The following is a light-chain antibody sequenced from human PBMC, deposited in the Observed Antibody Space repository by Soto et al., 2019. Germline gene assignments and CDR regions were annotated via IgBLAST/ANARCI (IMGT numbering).Light chain of an antibody. J-gene: IGKJ1*01. V-gene: IGKV1-39*01. CDR2: AAS. Sequence: DIQMTQSPSSLSASVGDRVTITCRASESISNYLNWYQQKPGKAPKVLIYAASSLQSGVPPRFSGSGSGTDFTLTITTLQPEDFATYYCQQSYGTPRTFGQGTKVEV. CDR3: QQSYGTPRT. CDR1: ESISNY.